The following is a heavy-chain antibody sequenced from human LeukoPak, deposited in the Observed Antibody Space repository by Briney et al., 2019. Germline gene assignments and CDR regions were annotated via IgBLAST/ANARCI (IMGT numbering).Heavy chain of an antibody. J-gene: IGHJ3*02. CDR1: GFTFCSYS. CDR2: ISSSSSYI. CDR3: GRDRRSPYSSGWFDAFDI. D-gene: IGHD6-19*01. V-gene: IGHV3-21*01. Sequence: GGSLRLSCAASGFTFCSYSMSWVRQAPGKGLEWVSSISSSSSYIYYADSVKGRFTISRDNAKNSLYLQMNSLRAEDTAVYYCGRDRRSPYSSGWFDAFDIWGQGTMVTVSS.